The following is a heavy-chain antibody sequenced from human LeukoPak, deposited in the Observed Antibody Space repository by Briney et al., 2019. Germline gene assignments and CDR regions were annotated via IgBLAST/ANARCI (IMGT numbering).Heavy chain of an antibody. CDR3: ARDRDSSGLRDFDL. CDR1: GGSINSYY. D-gene: IGHD3-22*01. V-gene: IGHV4-59*01. CDR2: IYYSGNT. Sequence: SETLSLTCTVSGGSINSYYWSWIRQPPGKGLEWIGYIYYSGNTNYNPSLKSRVSISIDTSKNQLSLQLSSVTAADTAVYYCARDRDSSGLRDFDLWGRGTLVTVSA. J-gene: IGHJ2*01.